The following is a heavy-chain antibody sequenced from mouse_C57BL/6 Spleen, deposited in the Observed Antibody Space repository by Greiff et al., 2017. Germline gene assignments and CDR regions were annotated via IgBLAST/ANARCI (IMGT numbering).Heavy chain of an antibody. V-gene: IGHV1-85*01. CDR2: IYPRDGST. J-gene: IGHJ4*01. Sequence: VQLQQSGPELVKPGASVTLSCKASGYTFTSYDINWVKQRPGQGLEWIGWIYPRDGSTKYNEKFKGKATLTVDTSSSTAYMELHSLTSEDSAVYFCARGEVYYDYRDAMDYWGQGTSVTVSA. D-gene: IGHD2-4*01. CDR1: GYTFTSYD. CDR3: ARGEVYYDYRDAMDY.